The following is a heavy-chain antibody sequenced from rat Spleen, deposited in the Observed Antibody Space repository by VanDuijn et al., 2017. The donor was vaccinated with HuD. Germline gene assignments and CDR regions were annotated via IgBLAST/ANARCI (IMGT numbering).Heavy chain of an antibody. CDR1: GFAFSNYG. J-gene: IGHJ2*01. V-gene: IGHV5S14*01. CDR3: ARQNTFTTGIPYFDY. D-gene: IGHD1-9*01. Sequence: EVQLVESGGGLVQPGRSLKLSCAASGFAFSNYGMAWVRQTPTKGLEWVASISTGGGNTYYRDSVKGRFTISRDNAKNTQYLQMDSLRSEDTATYYCARQNTFTTGIPYFDYWGQGVMVTVSS. CDR2: ISTGGGNT.